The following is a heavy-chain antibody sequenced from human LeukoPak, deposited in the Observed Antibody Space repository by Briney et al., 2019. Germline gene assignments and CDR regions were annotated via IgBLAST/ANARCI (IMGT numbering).Heavy chain of an antibody. D-gene: IGHD3-10*01. CDR3: ATGSPSYYYMDV. Sequence: ASVKVSCKASGYTFTGYYMHWVRQAPGQGLEWMGIINPSGGTTNYAQKFRGRVTMTRDMSTSTVYMELSSLRSEDTAVYYCATGSPSYYYMDVWGKGTTVTVSS. CDR1: GYTFTGYY. J-gene: IGHJ6*03. CDR2: INPSGGTT. V-gene: IGHV1-46*01.